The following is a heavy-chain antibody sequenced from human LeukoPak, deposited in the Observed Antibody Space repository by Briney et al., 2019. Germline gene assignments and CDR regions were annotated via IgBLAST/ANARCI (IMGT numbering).Heavy chain of an antibody. CDR2: FDPEGGET. CDR3: ATLYRDYPDAFDI. V-gene: IGHV1-24*01. Sequence: ASVKVSCKVSGYTLTELSMHWVRQAPGKGLEWMGGFDPEGGETIYAQKFQGRVTMTEDTSTDTAYMELSSLRSEDTAVYYCATLYRDYPDAFDIWGQGTMVTVSS. D-gene: IGHD4-17*01. CDR1: GYTLTELS. J-gene: IGHJ3*02.